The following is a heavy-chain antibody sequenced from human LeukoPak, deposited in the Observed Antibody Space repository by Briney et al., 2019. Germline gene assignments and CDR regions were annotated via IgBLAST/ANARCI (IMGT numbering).Heavy chain of an antibody. Sequence: ASVKVSYKASGYTFTSYGISWVRQAPGQGLEWMGWTSAYNGNTNYAQKLQGRVTMTTDTSTSTAYMELRSLRSDDTAVYYCARDGSSWYGGTFDYWGQGTLVTVSS. CDR1: GYTFTSYG. V-gene: IGHV1-18*01. J-gene: IGHJ4*02. CDR2: TSAYNGNT. CDR3: ARDGSSWYGGTFDY. D-gene: IGHD6-13*01.